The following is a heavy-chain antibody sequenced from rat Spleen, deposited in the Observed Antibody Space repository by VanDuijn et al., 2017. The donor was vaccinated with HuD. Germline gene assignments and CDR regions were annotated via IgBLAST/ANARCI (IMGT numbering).Heavy chain of an antibody. CDR3: ATGGTYSSGYEIWFAY. CDR1: AYSITSNY. J-gene: IGHJ3*01. V-gene: IGHV3-1*01. Sequence: EVQLQESGPGLVKPSQSLSLTCSVTAYSITSNYWAWIRKFPGNKMEWMGYISYSGSTTYNPSLKSRIPITRDTSKNQFFLQLNYVTAEDTATYYCATGGTYSSGYEIWFAYWGQGTLVTVSS. CDR2: ISYSGST. D-gene: IGHD4-3*01.